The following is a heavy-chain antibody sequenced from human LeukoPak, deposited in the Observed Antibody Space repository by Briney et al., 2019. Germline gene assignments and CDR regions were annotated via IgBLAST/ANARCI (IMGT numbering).Heavy chain of an antibody. V-gene: IGHV3-74*01. Sequence: GGSLRLSCAASGFTFSSYWMHWVRQAPGKGLVWVSRINSDGSSTSYADSVKGRFTISRDNAKNTLYLQMNSLRAEDTAVHYCARAFLSYYDSSGYYYEDLFDYWGQGTLVTVSS. CDR2: INSDGSST. CDR1: GFTFSSYW. CDR3: ARAFLSYYDSSGYYYEDLFDY. J-gene: IGHJ4*02. D-gene: IGHD3-22*01.